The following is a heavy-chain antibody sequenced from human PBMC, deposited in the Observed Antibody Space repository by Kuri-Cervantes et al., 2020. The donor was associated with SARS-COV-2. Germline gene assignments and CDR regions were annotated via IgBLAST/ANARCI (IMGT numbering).Heavy chain of an antibody. CDR2: IYYSGST. D-gene: IGHD3-16*01. CDR3: ARKGWGGYFAY. Sequence: LRLSCTVSGGSISSGGYYWSWIRQHPGKGLEWIGYIYYSGSTYYNPSLKSRVTISVDTSKNQFSLKLSSVTAADTAVYYCARKGWGGYFAYWGQGNLVHGAS. V-gene: IGHV4-31*03. J-gene: IGHJ4*02. CDR1: GGSISSGGYY.